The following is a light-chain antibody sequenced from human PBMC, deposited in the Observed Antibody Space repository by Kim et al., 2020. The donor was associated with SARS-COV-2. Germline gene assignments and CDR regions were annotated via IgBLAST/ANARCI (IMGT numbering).Light chain of an antibody. Sequence: QSALTQTASVSGSPGQSITISCTGTSSDVGGYNHVCWYQQHPGKAPKLMIYDVSNRPSGVSNRFSGSKSGNTASLTISGLQAEDEADYYCSSYTSSITWVFGGGTQLTVL. CDR3: SSYTSSITWV. J-gene: IGLJ3*02. CDR2: DVS. CDR1: SSDVGGYNH. V-gene: IGLV2-14*03.